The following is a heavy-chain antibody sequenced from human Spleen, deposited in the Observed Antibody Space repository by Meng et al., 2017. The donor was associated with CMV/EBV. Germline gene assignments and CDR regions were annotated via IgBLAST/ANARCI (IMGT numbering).Heavy chain of an antibody. V-gene: IGHV2-5*02. CDR3: AHSGTLMLVGGGCDY. J-gene: IGHJ4*02. CDR1: GFSLSTSGVG. Sequence: QITLKESGPTPVKPTETRTRTCAFSGFSLSTSGVGVDWIRQPPGKALEWLALIYWDDDKRYNPSLKSRLTITKDSSKNQVVLTMTNVDPVDSATYYRAHSGTLMLVGGGCDYWGQGTLVTVSS. CDR2: IYWDDDK. D-gene: IGHD1-26*01.